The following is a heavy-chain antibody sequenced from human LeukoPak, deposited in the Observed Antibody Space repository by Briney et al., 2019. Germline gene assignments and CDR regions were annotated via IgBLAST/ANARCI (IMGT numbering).Heavy chain of an antibody. CDR1: GFTFSSYG. J-gene: IGHJ3*02. CDR3: AKDARGYSYGYNAFDI. V-gene: IGHV3-30*18. CDR2: ISYDGSNK. D-gene: IGHD5-18*01. Sequence: PGGSLRLSCAASGFTFSSYGMHWVRQAPGKGLEWVAVISYDGSNKYYADSVKGRFTISRDNSKNTLYLQMNSLRAEDTAVYYCAKDARGYSYGYNAFDIWGQGTMVTVSS.